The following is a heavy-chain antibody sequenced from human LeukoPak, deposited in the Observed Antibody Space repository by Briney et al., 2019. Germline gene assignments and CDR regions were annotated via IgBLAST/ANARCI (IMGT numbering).Heavy chain of an antibody. J-gene: IGHJ5*02. CDR1: GGSISSYY. Sequence: KPSETLSLTCTVSGGSISSYYWSWIRQPPGKGLEWIGYIYYSGSTNYNPSLKSRVTISVDTSKNQFSLKLSSVTAADTAVYYCARGSVYDSSGYRVNWFDPWGQGTLVTVSS. V-gene: IGHV4-59*01. CDR3: ARGSVYDSSGYRVNWFDP. D-gene: IGHD3-22*01. CDR2: IYYSGST.